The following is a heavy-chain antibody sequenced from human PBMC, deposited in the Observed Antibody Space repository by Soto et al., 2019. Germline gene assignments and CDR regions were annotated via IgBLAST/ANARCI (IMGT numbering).Heavy chain of an antibody. CDR1: GFTFSSYS. V-gene: IGHV3-21*01. J-gene: IGHJ4*02. CDR3: ARVGKNGIPFDY. D-gene: IGHD5-18*01. CDR2: ISSSSSYI. Sequence: PGGSLRLSCAASGFTFSSYSMNWVRQAPGKGLEWVSSISSSSSYIYYADSVKGRFTISRDNAKNSLYLQMNSLRAEDTAVYYCARVGKNGIPFDYWGQGTLVTVPQ.